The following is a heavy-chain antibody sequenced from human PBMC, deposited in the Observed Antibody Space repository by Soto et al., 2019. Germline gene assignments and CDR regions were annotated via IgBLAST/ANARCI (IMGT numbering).Heavy chain of an antibody. CDR2: IIPIFGTA. CDR1: GGTLSSYA. Sequence: ASVKVSCKSSGGTLSSYAISWVRQAPGQGLEWMGGIIPIFGTANYAQKFQGRVTITADESTSTAYMELSSLRSEDTAVYYCARQNGDYYFDYWGQGTLVTVSS. V-gene: IGHV1-69*13. J-gene: IGHJ4*02. D-gene: IGHD4-17*01. CDR3: ARQNGDYYFDY.